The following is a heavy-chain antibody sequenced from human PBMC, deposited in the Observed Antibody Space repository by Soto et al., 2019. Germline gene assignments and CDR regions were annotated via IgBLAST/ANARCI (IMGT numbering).Heavy chain of an antibody. CDR2: FIPIFGTA. J-gene: IGHJ4*02. CDR3: ARAMDSSGWYVFDY. CDR1: GGTFSSYA. V-gene: IGHV1-69*12. D-gene: IGHD6-19*01. Sequence: QVQLVQSGAEVKKPGSSVKVSCKASGGTFSSYAISWVRQAPGQGLEWMGGFIPIFGTANYAQKFQGRVTITADESTSTAYMELSSLRSEDTAVYYCARAMDSSGWYVFDYWGQGTLVTVSS.